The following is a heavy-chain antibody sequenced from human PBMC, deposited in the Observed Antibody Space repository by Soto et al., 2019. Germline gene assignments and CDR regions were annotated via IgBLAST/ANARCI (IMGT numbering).Heavy chain of an antibody. D-gene: IGHD1-7*01. V-gene: IGHV4-31*03. Sequence: SETLSLTCTVSGDSISSGGYYWSWIRQHPGKGLEWIGYIYDNGGAYYSPSLKGRVVISVDRPENQFSLRLSSVTAADTAVYYCARVKGGTARRAFDSWGQGTLVTAPQ. J-gene: IGHJ4*02. CDR1: GDSISSGGYY. CDR3: ARVKGGTARRAFDS. CDR2: IYDNGGA.